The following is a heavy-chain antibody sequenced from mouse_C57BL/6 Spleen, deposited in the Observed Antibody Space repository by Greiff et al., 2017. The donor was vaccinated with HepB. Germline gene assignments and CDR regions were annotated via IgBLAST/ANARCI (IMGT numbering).Heavy chain of an antibody. V-gene: IGHV1-50*01. Sequence: VQLQQSGAELVKPGASVKLSCKASGYTFTSYWMQWVKQRPGQGLEWIGEIDPSDSYTNYNQKFKGKATLTVDTSSSTAYMQLSSLTSEDSAVYYCARGNSWYFDVWGTGTTVTVSS. CDR1: GYTFTSYW. CDR3: ARGNSWYFDV. J-gene: IGHJ1*03. CDR2: IDPSDSYT.